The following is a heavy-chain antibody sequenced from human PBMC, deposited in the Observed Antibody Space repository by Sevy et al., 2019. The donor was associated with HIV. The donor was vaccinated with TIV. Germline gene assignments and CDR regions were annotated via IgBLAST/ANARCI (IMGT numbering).Heavy chain of an antibody. CDR2: ISYDGSNK. CDR1: GFTFSSYG. Sequence: GGSLRLSCAASGFTFSSYGMHWVRQAPGKGLGWVAVISYDGSNKYYADSVKGRFTISRDNSKNTLYLQMNSLRAEDTAVYYCAKDRVSSSSWYGMDVWGQGTTVTVSS. V-gene: IGHV3-30*18. J-gene: IGHJ6*02. CDR3: AKDRVSSSSWYGMDV. D-gene: IGHD6-13*01.